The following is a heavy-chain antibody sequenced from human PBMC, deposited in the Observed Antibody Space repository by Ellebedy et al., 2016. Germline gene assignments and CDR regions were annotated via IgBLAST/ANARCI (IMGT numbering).Heavy chain of an antibody. J-gene: IGHJ6*02. CDR2: IYYSGST. Sequence: SETLSLTCTVSGGSISSGDSYWSWIRQPPGTGLEWIGYIYYSGSTYYNPSLKSRVTISVDTSKNQFSLKLSSVTAADTAVYYCARDYGDKNYYYYYGMDVWGQGTTVTVSS. CDR1: GGSISSGDSY. CDR3: ARDYGDKNYYYYYGMDV. V-gene: IGHV4-30-4*01. D-gene: IGHD4-17*01.